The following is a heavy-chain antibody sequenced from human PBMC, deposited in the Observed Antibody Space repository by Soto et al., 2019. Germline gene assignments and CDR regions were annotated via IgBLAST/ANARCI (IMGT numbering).Heavy chain of an antibody. CDR3: ARVIRIQNTMVRGVFDY. V-gene: IGHV1-18*01. Sequence: QVQLVQSGAEVKKPGASVKVSCKASGYTFTSYGISWVRQAPGQGLEWMGWISAYNGNTNYAQKLQGRGTMTTGTSTSTAYMELRSLRSADTAVYYWARVIRIQNTMVRGVFDYWGQGPLVTVSS. CDR2: ISAYNGNT. D-gene: IGHD3-10*01. CDR1: GYTFTSYG. J-gene: IGHJ4*02.